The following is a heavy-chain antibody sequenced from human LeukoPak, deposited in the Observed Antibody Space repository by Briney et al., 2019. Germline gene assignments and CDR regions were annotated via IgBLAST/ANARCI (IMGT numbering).Heavy chain of an antibody. CDR1: GYSFTNYW. V-gene: IGHV5-10-1*01. J-gene: IGHJ4*02. D-gene: IGHD4-17*01. CDR2: IDPSDSYT. CDR3: AKHYGDYVAHFDY. Sequence: PGGSLRLSCKGSGYSFTNYWISWVRQTPGKGLEWMGRIDPSDSYTNYSPSFQGHVTISADKSISTAYLQWSSLKASDTAMYYCAKHYGDYVAHFDYWGQGTLVTVSS.